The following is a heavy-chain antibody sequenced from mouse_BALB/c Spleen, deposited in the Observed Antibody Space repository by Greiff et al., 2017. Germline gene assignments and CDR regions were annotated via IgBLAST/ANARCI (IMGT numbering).Heavy chain of an antibody. CDR2: IWSGGST. V-gene: IGHV2-2*02. CDR3: ARRGITRGYFDY. D-gene: IGHD2-4*01. CDR1: GFSLTSYG. J-gene: IGHJ2*01. Sequence: VQLQQSGPGLVQPSQSLSITCTVSGFSLTSYGVHWVRQSPGKGLEWLGVIWSGGSTDYNAAFISRLSISKDNSKSQVFFKMNSLQANDTAIYYCARRGITRGYFDYWGQGTTLTVSS.